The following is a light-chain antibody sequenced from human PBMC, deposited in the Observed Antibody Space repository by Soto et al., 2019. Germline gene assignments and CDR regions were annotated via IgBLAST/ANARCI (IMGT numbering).Light chain of an antibody. J-gene: IGLJ2*01. Sequence: QSALTQVASVSGSPGQSITISCTATSSDVGGHDYVSWYLQHPGKAPKLLIYEAFNRPSGVSDRFSGSKSGSTASLTISGLQAEDEGDYYCSSYAGSSTSVLFGGGTKLTVL. CDR2: EAF. CDR3: SSYAGSSTSVL. CDR1: SSDVGGHDY. V-gene: IGLV2-14*01.